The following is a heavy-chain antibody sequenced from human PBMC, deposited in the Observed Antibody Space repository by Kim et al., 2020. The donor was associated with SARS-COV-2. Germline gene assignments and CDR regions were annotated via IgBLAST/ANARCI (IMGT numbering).Heavy chain of an antibody. Sequence: GGSLRLSCAASGFTFSSYGMHWVRQAPGKGLEWVAVISYDGSNKYYADSVKGRFTISRDNSKNTLYLQMNSLRAEDTAVYYCAKERRGYSSSWYWFDPWGQGTLVTVSS. D-gene: IGHD6-13*01. V-gene: IGHV3-30*18. CDR3: AKERRGYSSSWYWFDP. CDR1: GFTFSSYG. J-gene: IGHJ5*02. CDR2: ISYDGSNK.